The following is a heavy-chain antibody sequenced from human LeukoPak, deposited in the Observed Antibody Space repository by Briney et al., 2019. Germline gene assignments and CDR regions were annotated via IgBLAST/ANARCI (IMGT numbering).Heavy chain of an antibody. Sequence: PSETLPLTCTVSGGSISSYYWHWVRQPPGKGREWIGYIYYSGSTDYNPSLKSRVTISVDTSKNQFSLYLSSVTAADTAHYYCARSSYYYDSFDSWGQGTLVTVSS. CDR3: ARSSYYYDSFDS. CDR1: GGSISSYY. J-gene: IGHJ4*02. D-gene: IGHD3-22*01. CDR2: IYYSGST. V-gene: IGHV4-59*08.